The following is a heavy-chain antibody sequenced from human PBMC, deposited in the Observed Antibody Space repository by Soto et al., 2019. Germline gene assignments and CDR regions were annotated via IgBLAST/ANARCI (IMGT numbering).Heavy chain of an antibody. CDR3: ARDQCSSTSCYTGGYYYYYYGMDV. V-gene: IGHV3-21*01. Sequence: GGSLRLSCAASGFTFSSYSMNWVRQAPGKGLEWVSSISSSISYIYYADSVKGRFTISRDNAKNSLYLQMNSLRAEDTAVYYCARDQCSSTSCYTGGYYYYYYGMDVWGQGTTVTFSS. CDR2: ISSSISYI. D-gene: IGHD2-2*02. CDR1: GFTFSSYS. J-gene: IGHJ6*02.